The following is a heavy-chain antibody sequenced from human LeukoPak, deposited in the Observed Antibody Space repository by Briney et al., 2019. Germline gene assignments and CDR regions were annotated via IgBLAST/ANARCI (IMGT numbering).Heavy chain of an antibody. CDR2: ISAYNGNT. J-gene: IGHJ4*02. CDR3: ARDPLYYYDSSGYSEPNFDY. D-gene: IGHD3-22*01. Sequence: ASVKVSCKASGYTFTSYGISWVRQAPGQGLEWMGWISAYNGNTNYAQKLQGRVTMTTDTSTSTAYMELRSLRSDDTAVHYCARDPLYYYDSSGYSEPNFDYWGQGTLVTVSS. CDR1: GYTFTSYG. V-gene: IGHV1-18*01.